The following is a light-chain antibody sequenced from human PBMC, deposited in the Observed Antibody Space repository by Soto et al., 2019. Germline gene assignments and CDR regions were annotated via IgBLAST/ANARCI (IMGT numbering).Light chain of an antibody. CDR3: QSYDSSLSGSRV. Sequence: QAVVTQPPSASGTPGQRVTISCSGSSSNIGSNTVNWYQQLPGTAPKLLIYGNSNRPSGVPDRFSGSKSGTSASLAITGLQAEDEADYYCQSYDSSLSGSRVFGGGTKVTVL. CDR1: SSNIGSNT. J-gene: IGLJ3*02. V-gene: IGLV1-40*01. CDR2: GNS.